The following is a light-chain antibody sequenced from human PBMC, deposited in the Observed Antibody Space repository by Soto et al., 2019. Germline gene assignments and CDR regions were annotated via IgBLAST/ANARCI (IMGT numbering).Light chain of an antibody. CDR3: GTWDSSLSVVV. CDR1: SSNIGNNY. CDR2: DNN. J-gene: IGLJ2*01. Sequence: QSVLTQPPSVSAAPGQKVTISCSGSSSNIGNNYVSWYQHLPGTAPKLLIYDNNKRPSGIPDRFSGSKSGTSATLGITGLQTGDEADYYCGTWDSSLSVVVFVGGTKVTVL. V-gene: IGLV1-51*01.